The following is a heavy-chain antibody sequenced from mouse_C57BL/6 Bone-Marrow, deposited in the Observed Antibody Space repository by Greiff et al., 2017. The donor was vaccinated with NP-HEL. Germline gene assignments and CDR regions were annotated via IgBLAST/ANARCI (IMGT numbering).Heavy chain of an antibody. CDR3: ARYELRDWYFDV. V-gene: IGHV7-3*01. CDR2: IRNKANGYTT. J-gene: IGHJ1*03. D-gene: IGHD1-1*01. Sequence: EVMLVESGGGLVQPGCSLSLSCAASGFTFTDYYMSWVRQPPGKALEWLGFIRNKANGYTTEYSASVKGRFTISRDNSQSILYLQMNALRAEDSATYYCARYELRDWYFDVWGTGTTVTVSS. CDR1: GFTFTDYY.